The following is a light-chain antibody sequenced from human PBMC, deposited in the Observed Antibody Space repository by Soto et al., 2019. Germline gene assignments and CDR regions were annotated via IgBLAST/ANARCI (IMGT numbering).Light chain of an antibody. CDR3: AAWDDSLNGRV. CDR2: SNN. J-gene: IGLJ2*01. V-gene: IGLV1-44*01. Sequence: QSVLTQPPSASGTPGQRVTISCSGSSSNIGSNTVNWYQQHPGTDPKLLIYSNNQRPSGVPDRFSGSKSGTSASLAISGLQSEDEADYYCAAWDDSLNGRVFGGGTKLTVL. CDR1: SSNIGSNT.